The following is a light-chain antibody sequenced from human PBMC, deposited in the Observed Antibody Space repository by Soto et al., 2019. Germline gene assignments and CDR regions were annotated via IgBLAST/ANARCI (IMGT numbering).Light chain of an antibody. CDR2: QTS. Sequence: EIVLTQSPATLSSFPGDRVTLSCRASQYINTRLAWYQHRPGQPPRLLIYQTSLRAAGIPARFSASGSGTDFTLTISDVQPEDFALYYCHQRQSWPRTFGQGTKVDI. V-gene: IGKV3-11*01. CDR3: HQRQSWPRT. J-gene: IGKJ1*01. CDR1: QYINTR.